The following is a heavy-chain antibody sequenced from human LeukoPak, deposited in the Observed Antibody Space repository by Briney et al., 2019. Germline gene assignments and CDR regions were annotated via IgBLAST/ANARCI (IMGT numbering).Heavy chain of an antibody. J-gene: IGHJ4*02. CDR2: ISGSGGST. CDR1: GLTFSSYA. V-gene: IGHV3-23*01. CDR3: AKDALVNYDILTGYYDY. Sequence: GGSLRLSCAASGLTFSSYAMSWVRQAPGKGLEWVSAISGSGGSTYYADSVKGRFTISRDNSKNTLYLQMNSLRAEDTAVYYCAKDALVNYDILTGYYDYWGQGTLVTVSS. D-gene: IGHD3-9*01.